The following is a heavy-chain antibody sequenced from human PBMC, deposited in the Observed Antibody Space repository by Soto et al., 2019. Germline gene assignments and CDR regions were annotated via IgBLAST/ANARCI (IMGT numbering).Heavy chain of an antibody. CDR2: IKKDGSEK. CDR1: GFTFGASW. J-gene: IGHJ4*02. Sequence: RVSLRLSCVASGFTFGASWMTWVRQAPGKGLEWVANIKKDGSEKSYVDSVGGRFTISRDNAQNSLYLQMDSLKAEDSAVYYCVRDYYWGQGTPVTVSS. CDR3: VRDYY. V-gene: IGHV3-7*01.